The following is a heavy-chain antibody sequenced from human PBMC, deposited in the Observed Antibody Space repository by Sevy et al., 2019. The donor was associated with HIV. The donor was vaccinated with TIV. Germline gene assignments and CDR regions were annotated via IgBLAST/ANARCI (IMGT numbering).Heavy chain of an antibody. CDR1: GFTFDDYA. CDR3: AKGKTYYYDSRGAPDAFDI. Sequence: GGSLRLSCAASGFTFDDYAMHWVRQAPGKGLEWVSGISWNSGSIGYADSVKGRFTISRDNAKNSLYLQMNSLRAEDTALYYCAKGKTYYYDSRGAPDAFDIWGQGTMVTVSS. V-gene: IGHV3-9*01. J-gene: IGHJ3*02. D-gene: IGHD3-22*01. CDR2: ISWNSGSI.